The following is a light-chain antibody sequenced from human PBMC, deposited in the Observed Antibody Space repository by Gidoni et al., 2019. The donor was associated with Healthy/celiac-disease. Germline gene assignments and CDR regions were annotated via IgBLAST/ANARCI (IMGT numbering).Light chain of an antibody. CDR3: QQYDNLRLT. CDR2: DAS. Sequence: DIQMTQSPSSLSASVGDRIIPITCQASQDISNYLNWYQQKPGKAPKLLIYDASNLETGVPSRFSGSGSGTDFTFTISSLQPEDIATYYCQQYDNLRLTFGGGTKVEIK. V-gene: IGKV1-33*01. J-gene: IGKJ4*01. CDR1: QDISNY.